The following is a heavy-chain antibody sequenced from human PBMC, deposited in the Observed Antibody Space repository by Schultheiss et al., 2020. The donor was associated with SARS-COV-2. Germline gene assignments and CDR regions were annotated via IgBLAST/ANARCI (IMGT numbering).Heavy chain of an antibody. CDR1: GFTFSNAW. D-gene: IGHD4-17*01. CDR2: ISGSGGST. CDR3: AREATVTRKHHDY. Sequence: GGSLRLSCAASGFTFSNAWMSWVRQAPGKGLEWVSAISGSGGSTYYADSVKGRFTISRDNSKNTLYLQMNSLRAEDTAVYYCAREATVTRKHHDYWGQGTLVTVSS. J-gene: IGHJ4*02. V-gene: IGHV3-23*01.